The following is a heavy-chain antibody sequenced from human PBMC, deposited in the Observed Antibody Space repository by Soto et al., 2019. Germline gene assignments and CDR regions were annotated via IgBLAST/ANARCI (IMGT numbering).Heavy chain of an antibody. D-gene: IGHD3-3*01. Sequence: PSETLSLTCTVSGGSISSYYWSWIRQPPGKGLEWIGYIYYSGSTNYNPSLKSRVTISVDTSKNQFSLKLSPVTAADTAVYYCASARYYDFWSDYSSFDYWGQGTLVTVSS. J-gene: IGHJ4*02. CDR3: ASARYYDFWSDYSSFDY. V-gene: IGHV4-59*01. CDR1: GGSISSYY. CDR2: IYYSGST.